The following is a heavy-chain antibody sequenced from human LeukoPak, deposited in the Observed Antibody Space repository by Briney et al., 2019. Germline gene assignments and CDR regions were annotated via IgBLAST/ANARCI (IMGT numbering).Heavy chain of an antibody. D-gene: IGHD3-3*01. CDR1: GYSFTSYW. CDR3: ARLMRDFWSGYYTAVFDY. Sequence: GESLKISCKGSGYSFTSYWIGWVRQMPGKGLEWMGIIYPGDSDTRYSPSFRGQVTISADKSISTAYLQWSSLKASDTAMYYCARLMRDFWSGYYTAVFDYWGQGTLVTVSS. J-gene: IGHJ4*02. CDR2: IYPGDSDT. V-gene: IGHV5-51*01.